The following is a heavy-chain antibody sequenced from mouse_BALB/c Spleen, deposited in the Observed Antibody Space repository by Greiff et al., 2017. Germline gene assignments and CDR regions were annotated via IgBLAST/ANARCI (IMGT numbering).Heavy chain of an antibody. CDR1: GFTFSSYA. J-gene: IGHJ4*01. Sequence: EVHLVESGGGLVKPGGSLKLSCAASGFTFSSYAMSWVRQTPEKRLEWVASISSGGSTYYPDSVKGRFTISRDNARNILYLQMSSLRSEDTAMYYCARVTTVVPYHYAMDYWGQGTSVTVSS. CDR2: ISSGGST. CDR3: ARVTTVVPYHYAMDY. D-gene: IGHD1-1*01. V-gene: IGHV5-6-5*01.